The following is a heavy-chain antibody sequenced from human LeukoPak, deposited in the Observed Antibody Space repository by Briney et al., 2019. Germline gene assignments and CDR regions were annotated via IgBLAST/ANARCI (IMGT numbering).Heavy chain of an antibody. CDR2: ISYSGST. J-gene: IGHJ4*02. Sequence: SETLSLTCTVSGDSISSSSYSWGWLRQPPGKGLEWIGTISYSGSTYYNPSLKSRVTISVDTSKNQFSLMLRSVTAADAAVYYCARHVTTVVTDFDNWGQGTLVTVSS. V-gene: IGHV4-39*01. CDR1: GDSISSSSYS. D-gene: IGHD4-23*01. CDR3: ARHVTTVVTDFDN.